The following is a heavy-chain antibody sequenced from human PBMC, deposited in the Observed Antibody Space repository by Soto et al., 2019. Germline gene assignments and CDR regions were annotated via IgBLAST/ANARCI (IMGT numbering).Heavy chain of an antibody. J-gene: IGHJ4*02. Sequence: VGSLRLSCAATGFTLRTNGMSWFRQAPGKGLEWVSSILGSGGDTYYADSLKGRFTISRDNSKNTLYLQLNSLGAEDTALYYCAGHGGYSYLGQGTLVTVSS. D-gene: IGHD2-15*01. CDR2: ILGSGGDT. CDR1: GFTLRTNG. V-gene: IGHV3-23*01. CDR3: AGHGGYSY.